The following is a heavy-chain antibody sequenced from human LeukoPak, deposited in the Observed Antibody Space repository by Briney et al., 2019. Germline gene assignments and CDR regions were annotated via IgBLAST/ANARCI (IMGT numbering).Heavy chain of an antibody. V-gene: IGHV1-69*04. CDR3: ARAIDGVVVAATSLDP. CDR1: GGTFSSYA. J-gene: IGHJ5*02. CDR2: IIPILGIA. Sequence: GSSVKVSCKASGGTFSSYAISWVRQVPGQGLEWMGRIIPILGIANYAQKFQGRVTITADKSTSTAYMELSSLRSEETAVYYCARAIDGVVVAATSLDPWGQGTLVTVSS. D-gene: IGHD2-15*01.